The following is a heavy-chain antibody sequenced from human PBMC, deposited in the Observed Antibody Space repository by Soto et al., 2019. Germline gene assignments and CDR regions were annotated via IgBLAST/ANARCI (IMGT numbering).Heavy chain of an antibody. CDR2: INTSGGNT. Sequence: EVQLLESGGGLVQPGGSLRLSCAASGFTFSNYAMTWVRQAPGKGLECVSTINTSGGNTHYADSVKGRFSVSRDNSKHTLSLQMNSLRAEDPAVYYCTTDWQHDSWGQGTLVTVSS. CDR3: TTDWQHDS. V-gene: IGHV3-23*01. J-gene: IGHJ5*01. D-gene: IGHD6-13*01. CDR1: GFTFSNYA.